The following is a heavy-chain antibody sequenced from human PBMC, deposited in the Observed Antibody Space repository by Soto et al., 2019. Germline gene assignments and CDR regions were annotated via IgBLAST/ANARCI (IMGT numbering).Heavy chain of an antibody. J-gene: IGHJ5*02. Sequence: PSETLSLTCTVSGGSISSSSCYWGWIRQPPGKGLEWIGSIYYSGSTYYNPSLKSRVTISVDTSKNQFSLKLSSVTAADTAVYYCASAYDILTGYYKVSNWFDPWGQGTLVPSPQ. CDR3: ASAYDILTGYYKVSNWFDP. CDR1: GGSISSSSCY. V-gene: IGHV4-39*01. D-gene: IGHD3-9*01. CDR2: IYYSGST.